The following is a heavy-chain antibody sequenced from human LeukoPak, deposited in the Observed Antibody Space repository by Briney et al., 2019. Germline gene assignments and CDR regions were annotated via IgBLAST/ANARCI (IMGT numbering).Heavy chain of an antibody. V-gene: IGHV1-69*01. J-gene: IGHJ4*02. CDR2: IIPIFGTA. CDR1: GGTSITYA. Sequence: SLKISCKASGGTSITYAISWVRQAPGHGLEWMGGIIPIFGTANYAQKVQGRVTITADESTSTAYMELSSLRSEDTAVYYCARDGYYDSSGYFGAWDYWGQGTLVTVSS. CDR3: ARDGYYDSSGYFGAWDY. D-gene: IGHD3-22*01.